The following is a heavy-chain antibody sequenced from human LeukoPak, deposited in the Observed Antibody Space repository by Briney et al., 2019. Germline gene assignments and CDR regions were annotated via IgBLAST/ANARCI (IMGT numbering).Heavy chain of an antibody. Sequence: SVKVSCKASGFTFTSSAVQWVRQARGQRLEWIGWIVVGSGNTNYAQKFQERVTITRDMSTSTAYMELSSLRSEDTAVYYCARVLVGADHRTDYWGQGTLVTVSS. CDR3: ARVLVGADHRTDY. J-gene: IGHJ4*02. CDR1: GFTFTSSA. CDR2: IVVGSGNT. D-gene: IGHD1-26*01. V-gene: IGHV1-58*01.